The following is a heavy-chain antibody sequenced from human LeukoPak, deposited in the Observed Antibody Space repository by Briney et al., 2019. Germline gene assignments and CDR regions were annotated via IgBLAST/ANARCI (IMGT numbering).Heavy chain of an antibody. D-gene: IGHD1-7*01. CDR3: ARAETGTTSLDFDY. CDR1: GGSISSYY. Sequence: SETLSLTCTVSGGSISSYYWSWIRQPPGKGLEWIGYIYYSGSTNYNPSLKSRATISVDTSKNQFSLKRSSVTAADTAVYYCARAETGTTSLDFDYWGQGTLVTVSS. V-gene: IGHV4-59*01. CDR2: IYYSGST. J-gene: IGHJ4*02.